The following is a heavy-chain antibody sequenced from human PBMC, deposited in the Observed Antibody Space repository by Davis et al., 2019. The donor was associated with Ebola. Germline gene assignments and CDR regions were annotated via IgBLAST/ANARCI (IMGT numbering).Heavy chain of an antibody. CDR2: ISGSGGST. CDR3: ARGSHLDY. V-gene: IGHV3-23*01. Sequence: GESLKISCAASGFTFSSYAMSWVRQAPGKGLEWVSAISGSGGSTYYADSVKGRFTISRENAKNSLHLQMNSLRAGDTAVYYCARGSHLDYWGQGTLVTVSS. CDR1: GFTFSSYA. D-gene: IGHD2-15*01. J-gene: IGHJ4*02.